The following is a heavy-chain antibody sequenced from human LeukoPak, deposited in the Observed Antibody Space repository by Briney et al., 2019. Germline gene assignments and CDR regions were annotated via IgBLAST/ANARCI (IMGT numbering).Heavy chain of an antibody. CDR3: ARARYNTRGLFDS. CDR2: IKQDGSEK. V-gene: IGHV3-7*04. J-gene: IGHJ4*02. Sequence: AGGSLRLSCAASGFTFTSYWMTWVRQAPGKGLEWVASIKQDGSEKYYVDSVKGRFTVSRDNAKNSLYLQMDSPGAEDTAVYYCARARYNTRGLFDSWGQGTLVTVSS. CDR1: GFTFTSYW. D-gene: IGHD1-14*01.